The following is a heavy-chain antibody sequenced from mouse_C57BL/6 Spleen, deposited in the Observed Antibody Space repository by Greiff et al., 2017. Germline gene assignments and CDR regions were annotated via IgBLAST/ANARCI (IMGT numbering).Heavy chain of an antibody. Sequence: VMLVESGAELVRPGTSVKVSCKASGYAFTNYLIEWVKQRPGQGLEWIGVINPGSGGTNYNEKFKGKATLTADKSSSTAYMQLSSLTSEDSAVYFCASPGSSFFYAMDYWGQGTSVTVSS. V-gene: IGHV1-54*01. J-gene: IGHJ4*01. CDR1: GYAFTNYL. D-gene: IGHD1-1*01. CDR3: ASPGSSFFYAMDY. CDR2: INPGSGGT.